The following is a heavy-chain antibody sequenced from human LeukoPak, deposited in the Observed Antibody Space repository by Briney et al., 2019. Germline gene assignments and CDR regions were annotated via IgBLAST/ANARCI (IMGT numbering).Heavy chain of an antibody. CDR1: GYTFTGYY. J-gene: IGHJ5*01. CDR2: INPNSGGT. V-gene: IGHV1-2*02. D-gene: IGHD3-10*01. Sequence: ASVKVPCKASGYTFTGYYIHWVRQAPGQGLEWMGWINPNSGGTNYAQKFQGRVTMTRDTSISTAYMELGRLKPDDTAVYYCARPPVVRGVNWFDPWGQGTLVTVSS. CDR3: ARPPVVRGVNWFDP.